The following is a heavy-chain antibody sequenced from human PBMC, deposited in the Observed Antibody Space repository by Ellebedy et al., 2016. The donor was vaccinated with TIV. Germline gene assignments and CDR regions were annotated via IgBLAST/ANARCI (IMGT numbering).Heavy chain of an antibody. D-gene: IGHD3-10*01. J-gene: IGHJ3*02. CDR2: ISHSSNTI. CDR1: GFTLSAYS. CDR3: ARRGGPNAFDI. V-gene: IGHV3-48*04. Sequence: GESLKISCVASGFTLSAYSMNWVRQAPGKGLEWNSYISHSSNTIYYADSVKGRFTISKDNAKNSLYLQVNSLRAEDTAMYYCARRGGPNAFDIWGQGTMVTVS.